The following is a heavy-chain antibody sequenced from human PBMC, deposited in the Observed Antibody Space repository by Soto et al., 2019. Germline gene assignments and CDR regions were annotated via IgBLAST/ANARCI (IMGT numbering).Heavy chain of an antibody. CDR2: INAGNGNT. CDR1: GYTFTSYA. J-gene: IGHJ6*02. D-gene: IGHD6-13*01. Sequence: GASVKVSCKASGYTFTSYAMHWVRQAPGQRLEWMGWINAGNGNTKYSQKFQGRVTITRDTSASTAYMELSSLRSEDTAVYYCARDGRYSSSPDAPTPYYYYYGMDVWGQGTTVTVSS. CDR3: ARDGRYSSSPDAPTPYYYYYGMDV. V-gene: IGHV1-3*01.